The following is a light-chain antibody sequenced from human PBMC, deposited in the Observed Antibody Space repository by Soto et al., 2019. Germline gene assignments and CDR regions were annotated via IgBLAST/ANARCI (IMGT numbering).Light chain of an antibody. CDR1: QFVSSR. Sequence: DIVVTQSPATLSASPGERVTLSCRASQFVSSRLAWYQQRPGQVPRLLIYDTSTRAPGISARFSGSGSGTEVTLSISSLQSEDFAVYYCQEYIQWPPGMFGPGTTVDIK. CDR3: QEYIQWPPGM. CDR2: DTS. J-gene: IGKJ1*01. V-gene: IGKV3-15*01.